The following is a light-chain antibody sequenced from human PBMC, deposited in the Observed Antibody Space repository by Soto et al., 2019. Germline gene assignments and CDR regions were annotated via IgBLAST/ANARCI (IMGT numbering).Light chain of an antibody. Sequence: DVQMTQAPSTLSASIGDRVTITCRASQTVGSWLAWYQQKPGKAPNLLICKTSTLESGVPSRFSGSGSGTEFTLTIICLQPDDFATYYCQQYNRFWTFGQGTKVEIK. J-gene: IGKJ1*01. V-gene: IGKV1-5*03. CDR2: KTS. CDR1: QTVGSW. CDR3: QQYNRFWT.